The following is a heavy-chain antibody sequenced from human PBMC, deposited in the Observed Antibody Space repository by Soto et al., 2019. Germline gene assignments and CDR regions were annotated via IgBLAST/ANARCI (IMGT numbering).Heavy chain of an antibody. Sequence: SGPTLVNPTQTLTLTCTFSGFSLSTSGMCVSWIRQPPGKALEWLALIDWDGDKYYSTSLKTRLTISKDTSKNQVVLTMTNMDPVDTATYYCARTSYSSSRYYYYGMDVWGQGTTVTVSS. CDR2: IDWDGDK. J-gene: IGHJ6*02. V-gene: IGHV2-70*01. CDR3: ARTSYSSSRYYYYGMDV. CDR1: GFSLSTSGMC. D-gene: IGHD6-6*01.